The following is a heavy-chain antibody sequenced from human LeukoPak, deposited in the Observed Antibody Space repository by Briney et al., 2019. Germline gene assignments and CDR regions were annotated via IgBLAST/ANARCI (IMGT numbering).Heavy chain of an antibody. D-gene: IGHD3-10*01. J-gene: IGHJ5*02. CDR3: ARDHSALGSYPNP. CDR1: GFTFSSYG. V-gene: IGHV3-30*02. CDR2: IRYDGSNK. Sequence: GGTLRLSCAASGFTFSSYGMSWVRQAPGKGLEWVAFIRYDGSNKYYADSVKGRFTISRDNSKNTLYLQMNRLRAEDTAVYYCARDHSALGSYPNPWGQGTQVTVSS.